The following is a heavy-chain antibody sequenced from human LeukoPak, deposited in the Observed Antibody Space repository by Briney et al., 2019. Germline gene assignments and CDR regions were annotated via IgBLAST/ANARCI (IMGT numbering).Heavy chain of an antibody. D-gene: IGHD3-16*01. J-gene: IGHJ4*02. CDR1: GSTFSNYA. Sequence: GGSLRLSCATSGSTFSNYAMTWVRQAPGKGLEWVSGISGSGGGSYYTDSVKGRFTISRDNSKNTLYLQMNSLRAEDTAVYYCAKDSENSYTYYFDYWGQGTLVTVSS. CDR3: AKDSENSYTYYFDY. CDR2: ISGSGGGS. V-gene: IGHV3-23*01.